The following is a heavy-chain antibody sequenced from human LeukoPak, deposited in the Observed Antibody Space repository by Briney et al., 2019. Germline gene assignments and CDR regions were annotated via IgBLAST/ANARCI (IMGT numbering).Heavy chain of an antibody. Sequence: PGGSLRLSCSASGFTFSSYAMHWVRQAPGKGLEYVSAISGNGGSTYYADSVKGRFTNSRDNIMQMSILRTEDTSVYYCVKGGGSSGWYSYDYWGRGTLVTVSS. CDR2: ISGNGGST. J-gene: IGHJ4*02. D-gene: IGHD6-19*01. CDR1: GFTFSSYA. CDR3: VKGGGSSGWYSYDY. V-gene: IGHV3-64D*06.